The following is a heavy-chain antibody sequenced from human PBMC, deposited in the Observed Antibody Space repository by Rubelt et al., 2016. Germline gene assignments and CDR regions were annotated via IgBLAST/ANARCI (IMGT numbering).Heavy chain of an antibody. V-gene: IGHV3-23*01. D-gene: IGHD3-22*01. CDR3: AKSPYYDSSGYYFVYGMDV. J-gene: IGHJ6*02. Sequence: YYADSVKGRFTISRDNSKNTLYLQMSSLRAEDTAVYYCAKSPYYDSSGYYFVYGMDVWGQGTTVTVSS.